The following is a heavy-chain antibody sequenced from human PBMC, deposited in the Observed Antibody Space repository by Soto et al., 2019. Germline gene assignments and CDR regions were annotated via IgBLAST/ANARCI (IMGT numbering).Heavy chain of an antibody. J-gene: IGHJ6*02. CDR1: GGTFSSYA. Sequence: GASVKVSCKASGGTFSSYAISWVRQAPGQGLEWVGGIIPIFGTANYAQKFQGRVTITADESTSTAYMELSSLRSEDTAVYYCARDEYYYDSSGYYFEYGMDVWGQGTTVTVSS. V-gene: IGHV1-69*13. D-gene: IGHD3-22*01. CDR2: IIPIFGTA. CDR3: ARDEYYYDSSGYYFEYGMDV.